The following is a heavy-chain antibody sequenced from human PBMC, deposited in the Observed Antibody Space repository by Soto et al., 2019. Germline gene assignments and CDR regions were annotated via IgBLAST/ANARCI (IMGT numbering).Heavy chain of an antibody. CDR1: GGSIITTYDY. V-gene: IGHV4-39*01. CDR3: ARHLLVAKAGRFDP. J-gene: IGHJ5*02. CDR2: IHYRGST. D-gene: IGHD6-13*01. Sequence: SETLSLTCSVSGGSIITTYDYCDWIRQPPWKGLELIATIHYRGSTYYNPSLKSRVTISVDTSKNRFSLRLTSVTAADTAIYYCARHLLVAKAGRFDPWGQGTLVTVSS.